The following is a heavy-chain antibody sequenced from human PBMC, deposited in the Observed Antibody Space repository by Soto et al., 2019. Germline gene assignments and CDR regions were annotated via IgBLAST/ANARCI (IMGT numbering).Heavy chain of an antibody. CDR2: VSHVGSEK. Sequence: QVQLVESGGGVVQPGRSLRLSCAASIFTFSSYGMHWVRQVPGMGLEWGAVVSHVGSEKYYTDSVKGRFTIARDNSKNTLYLQMNSLRPEDTAVYFCAKGSQEKVSLYYAMDVWGQGTTVTVSS. CDR1: IFTFSSYG. CDR3: AKGSQEKVSLYYAMDV. J-gene: IGHJ6*02. D-gene: IGHD3-10*01. V-gene: IGHV3-30*18.